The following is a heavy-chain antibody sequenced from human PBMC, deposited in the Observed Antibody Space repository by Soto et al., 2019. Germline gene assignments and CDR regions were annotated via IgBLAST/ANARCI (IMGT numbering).Heavy chain of an antibody. Sequence: GESLKISCKGSGYSFAGYWITWVRQEPGKGLEWMGRIDPSDSQTYYSPSFRGHITISVTKSITTVFLQWSSLRASDTAMYYCARQIYDSDTGPNFQYYFDSWGQGTPVTVSS. CDR2: IDPSDSQT. J-gene: IGHJ4*02. V-gene: IGHV5-10-1*01. CDR3: ARQIYDSDTGPNFQYYFDS. D-gene: IGHD3-22*01. CDR1: GYSFAGYW.